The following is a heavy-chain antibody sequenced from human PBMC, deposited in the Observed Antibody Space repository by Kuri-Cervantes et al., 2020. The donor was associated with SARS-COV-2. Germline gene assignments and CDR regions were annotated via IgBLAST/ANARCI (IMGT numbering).Heavy chain of an antibody. CDR2: ISYGGSNK. V-gene: IGHV3-30-3*01. CDR1: GFTFSSYA. CDR3: ARDGIGFDP. Sequence: GESLKISCAASGFTFSSYAMHWVRQAPGKGLEWVAVISYGGSNKYYADSVKGRFTISRDNSKNTLYLQMNSLRAEDTAVYYCARDGIGFDPWGQGTLVTVSS. J-gene: IGHJ5*02. D-gene: IGHD2-21*01.